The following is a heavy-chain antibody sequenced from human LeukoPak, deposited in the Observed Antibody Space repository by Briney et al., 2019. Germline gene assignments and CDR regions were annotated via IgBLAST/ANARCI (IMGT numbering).Heavy chain of an antibody. J-gene: IGHJ4*02. Sequence: GGSLRLSCAASGFTFSSYRMHWVRQVPGKGLVWVPRIDTVGTGTSYADSVKGRFTVSRDNAKNTLYLQMISLRAEDTAVYYCTRLGGSSGVDYWGQGTLVTVSS. V-gene: IGHV3-74*01. CDR3: TRLGGSSGVDY. CDR1: GFTFSSYR. CDR2: IDTVGTGT. D-gene: IGHD6-19*01.